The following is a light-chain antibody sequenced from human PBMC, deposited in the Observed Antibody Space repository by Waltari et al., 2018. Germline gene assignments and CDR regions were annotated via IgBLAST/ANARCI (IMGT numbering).Light chain of an antibody. J-gene: IGLJ2*01. CDR1: SSILGNAY. CDR2: DRR. V-gene: IGLV1-51*01. Sequence: QSVLTQPPSVSAAPGQKVNISCSGSSSILGNAYLSWYQQLPTTAPKLPIYDRRRRPSGNPDRFSGSKSGTSATLAITGLQTWDEADYYCGAWDSSLSAFVFGGGTTLTVV. CDR3: GAWDSSLSAFV.